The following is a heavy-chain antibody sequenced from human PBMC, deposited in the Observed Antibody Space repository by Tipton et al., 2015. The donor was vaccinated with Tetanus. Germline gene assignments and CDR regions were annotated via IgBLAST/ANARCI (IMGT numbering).Heavy chain of an antibody. V-gene: IGHV4-59*12. D-gene: IGHD3-3*01. CDR2: IYYSGST. CDR3: ARESITIFGVVSIDY. Sequence: TLSLTCTVSGGSISSYYWSWIRQPPGKGLEWIGYIYYSGSTNYNPSLKSRVTISVDNSKNQFSLKLNSVTAADTAVYYCARESITIFGVVSIDYWGQGTLVTVSS. J-gene: IGHJ4*02. CDR1: GGSISSYY.